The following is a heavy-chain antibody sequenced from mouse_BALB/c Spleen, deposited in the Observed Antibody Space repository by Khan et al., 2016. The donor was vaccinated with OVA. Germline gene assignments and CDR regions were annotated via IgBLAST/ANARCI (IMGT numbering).Heavy chain of an antibody. CDR3: ARVYGGDFDY. D-gene: IGHD1-1*01. J-gene: IGHJ2*01. CDR1: GYSIPSDYA. CDR2: ISYSGNT. Sequence: EVQLVESGPGLVKPSQSLSLTCTVTGYSIPSDYAWNWIRQFPGNKLEWMGLISYSGNTNYNPSLKSRISITRDTSKNQFFLQLNSVTTEDTATYYCARVYGGDFDYWGQGTTLTVSS. V-gene: IGHV3-2*02.